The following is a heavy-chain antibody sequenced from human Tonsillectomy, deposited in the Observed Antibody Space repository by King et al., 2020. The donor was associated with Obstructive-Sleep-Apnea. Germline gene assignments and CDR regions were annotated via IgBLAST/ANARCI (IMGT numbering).Heavy chain of an antibody. D-gene: IGHD3-16*01. CDR2: IYSSGST. Sequence: QLQESGPGLVKPSETLSLTCTVSGGSISSSSYYWGWLRQPPGKGLEWIGSIYSSGSTYYSPSLKSRVTMSVDTSKNRFSLKLSSVTAADTAVYYCARRPVGGVGYVDFWGQGTLVTVSS. CDR1: GGSISSSSYY. V-gene: IGHV4-39*07. J-gene: IGHJ4*02. CDR3: ARRPVGGVGYVDF.